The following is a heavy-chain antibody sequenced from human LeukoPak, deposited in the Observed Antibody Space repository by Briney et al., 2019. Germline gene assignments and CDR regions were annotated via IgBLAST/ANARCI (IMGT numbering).Heavy chain of an antibody. V-gene: IGHV4-4*07. CDR1: GGSISSYY. CDR3: ARAPTIFGVVDWYFDL. D-gene: IGHD3-3*01. CDR2: IYTSGST. Sequence: PSETLSLTCTVSGGSISSYYWSWIRQPAGKGLEWIGRIYTSGSTNYNPSLKSRVTMSVDTSKNQFSLKLSSVTAADTAVYYCARAPTIFGVVDWYFDLWGRGTLVTVSS. J-gene: IGHJ2*01.